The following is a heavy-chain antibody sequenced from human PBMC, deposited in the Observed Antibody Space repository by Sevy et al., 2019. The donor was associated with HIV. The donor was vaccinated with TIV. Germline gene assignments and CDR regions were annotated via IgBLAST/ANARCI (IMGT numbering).Heavy chain of an antibody. J-gene: IGHJ5*02. CDR3: ARVRAARSDWFDP. Sequence: GGSLRLSCAASGFSFSTYSMNWVRQAPGKGLEWVSSISSRSSYIYYADSVKGRFTISRDNAKNSLFLQMNSLRAEDTVVYYCARVRAARSDWFDPWGQGTLVTVSS. CDR1: GFSFSTYS. D-gene: IGHD6-6*01. V-gene: IGHV3-21*04. CDR2: ISSRSSYI.